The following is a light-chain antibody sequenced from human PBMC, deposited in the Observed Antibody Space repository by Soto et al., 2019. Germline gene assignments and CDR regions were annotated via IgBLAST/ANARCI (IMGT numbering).Light chain of an antibody. V-gene: IGKV3-20*01. Sequence: EIIMTQSPATLSLSPGERATLSCRASQSVSNNYLAWYQQKPGQAPRLLIYGASNRATGIPDRFSGSGSGTDFTLTISRLEPEDFAVYYCQQYGSSGTFGQGTKVDIK. CDR2: GAS. CDR1: QSVSNNY. CDR3: QQYGSSGT. J-gene: IGKJ1*01.